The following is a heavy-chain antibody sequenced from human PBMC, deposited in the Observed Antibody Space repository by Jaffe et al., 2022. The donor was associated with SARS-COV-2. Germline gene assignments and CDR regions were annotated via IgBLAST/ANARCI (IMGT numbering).Heavy chain of an antibody. V-gene: IGHV3-11*01. J-gene: IGHJ4*02. Sequence: QVQLVESGGGLLKPGGSLRLSCAASGFTFSDYYMSWIRQAPGKGLEWISYISSSGSTTDYADSVKGRFTISRDNAKNSLYLQMNSLRAEDTAVYYCARSRVVASISPLDYWGQGTLVTVSS. CDR1: GFTFSDYY. CDR3: ARSRVVASISPLDY. D-gene: IGHD2-15*01. CDR2: ISSSGSTT.